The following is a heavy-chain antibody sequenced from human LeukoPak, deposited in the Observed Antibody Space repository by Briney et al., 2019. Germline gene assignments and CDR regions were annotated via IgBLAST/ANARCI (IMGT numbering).Heavy chain of an antibody. V-gene: IGHV1-2*06. CDR3: ARGRGYSYGYADY. J-gene: IGHJ4*02. Sequence: ASVKVSCKASGYTFTGYYMHWVRQAPGQGLEWMGRINPNSGGTNYAQKFQGRVTMTRNISIRTAYMELSTLRSDDTAVYYCARGRGYSYGYADYWGQGTLVTVS. D-gene: IGHD5-18*01. CDR2: INPNSGGT. CDR1: GYTFTGYY.